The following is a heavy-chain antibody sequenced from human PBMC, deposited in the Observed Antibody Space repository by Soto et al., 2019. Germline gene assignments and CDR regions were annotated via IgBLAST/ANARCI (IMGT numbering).Heavy chain of an antibody. J-gene: IGHJ1*01. CDR2: MNPNSGNT. V-gene: IGHV1-8*01. CDR3: ARGPIGLLKQFYAEYFQH. Sequence: QVQLVQSGAEVKKPGASVKVSCKASGYTFTSYDINWVRQATGQGLEWMGWMNPNSGNTGYAQKFQGRVTMTRNTSISTAYMELSSLRSEDTAVYYCARGPIGLLKQFYAEYFQHWGQATLVTVSS. CDR1: GYTFTSYD. D-gene: IGHD2-15*01.